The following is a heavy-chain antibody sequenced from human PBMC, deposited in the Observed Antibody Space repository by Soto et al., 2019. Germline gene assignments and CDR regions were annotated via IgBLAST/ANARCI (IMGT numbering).Heavy chain of an antibody. CDR3: ARVYSSGWGGYYYYMDV. CDR1: GGSISSYY. V-gene: IGHV4-59*01. J-gene: IGHJ6*03. Sequence: SETLSLTCTVSGGSISSYYWSWIRQPPGKGLEWIGYIYYSGSTNYNPSLKSRVTISVDTSKNQFSLKLSSVTAADTAVYYCARVYSSGWGGYYYYMDVWGKGTTVTVSS. CDR2: IYYSGST. D-gene: IGHD6-19*01.